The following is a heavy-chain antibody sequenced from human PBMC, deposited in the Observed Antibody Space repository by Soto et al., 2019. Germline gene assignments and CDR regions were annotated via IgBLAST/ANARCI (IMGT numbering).Heavy chain of an antibody. V-gene: IGHV4-61*08. D-gene: IGHD6-19*01. J-gene: IGHJ6*02. CDR2: IYYSGST. Sequence: QVQLQESGPGLVKPSETLSLTCTVSGASVSTDGYYWSWIRQPPGKALEWIGYIYYSGSTNYNPSVKSRVTTSVDTSKNQFSLKLSSVPAADTAVYYCARLSRLAAVAKTHYHSLDVWGQGTAVTVSS. CDR3: ARLSRLAAVAKTHYHSLDV. CDR1: GASVSTDGYY.